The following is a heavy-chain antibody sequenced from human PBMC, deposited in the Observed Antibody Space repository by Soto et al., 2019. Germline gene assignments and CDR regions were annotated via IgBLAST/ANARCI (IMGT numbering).Heavy chain of an antibody. J-gene: IGHJ6*02. CDR2: IYSVGST. V-gene: IGHV3-53*01. CDR1: GFTVSSNY. Sequence: PGGSLGLSCAAPGFTVSSNYMWWVRQAPGKGLEWVSVIYSVGSTYYADSVKGRFTTSRANSKNTLYLKMTNLTAEHTAVYYCAREYYDILPRPLYGMDVRGQGTTVTVSS. CDR3: AREYYDILPRPLYGMDV. D-gene: IGHD3-9*01.